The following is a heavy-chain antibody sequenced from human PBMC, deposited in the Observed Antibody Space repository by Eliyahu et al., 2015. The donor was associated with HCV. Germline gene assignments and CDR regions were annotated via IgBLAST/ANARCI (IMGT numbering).Heavy chain of an antibody. D-gene: IGHD2-8*01. Sequence: EVQLLQSGGGLVQPGGSLRLSCAASGFSFTTYSMSWVRQAPGKGLGWVSTISGSGGSTFYGDSVKGRFTISRDNSKNTVDVQMNSLRADDTAVYYCAKGQCTNGVCYFDYWGQGTLVTVSS. J-gene: IGHJ4*02. CDR2: ISGSGGST. CDR3: AKGQCTNGVCYFDY. V-gene: IGHV3-23*01. CDR1: GFSFTTYS.